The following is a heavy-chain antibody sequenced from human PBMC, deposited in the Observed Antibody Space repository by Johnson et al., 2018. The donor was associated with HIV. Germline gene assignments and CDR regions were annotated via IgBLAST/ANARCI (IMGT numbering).Heavy chain of an antibody. V-gene: IGHV3-33*08. CDR1: GFTFSSYG. CDR2: IWYDGSNK. Sequence: QVQLVESGGGLVKPGGSLRLSCVASGFTFSSYGMHWVRQAPGKGLEWVAVIWYDGSNKYYADSVKGRFTISRDNSKNTLYLQMNGLKTEDTAMYYCTTMSALWFGDIHVFGDGFDIWGQGTMVTVSS. D-gene: IGHD3-10*01. CDR3: TTMSALWFGDIHVFGDGFDI. J-gene: IGHJ3*02.